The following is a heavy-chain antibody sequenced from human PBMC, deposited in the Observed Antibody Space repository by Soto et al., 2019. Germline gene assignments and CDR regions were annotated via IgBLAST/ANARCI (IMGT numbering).Heavy chain of an antibody. J-gene: IGHJ5*02. CDR2: IWYDGSNK. Sequence: GGSLRLSCAASGFTFSSYGMHWVRQAPGKGLEWVAVIWYDGSNKYYADSVKGRFTISRDNSKNTLYLQMNSLRAEDTAVYYCARDSHFDWFNWFDPWGQGTLVTVSS. CDR3: ARDSHFDWFNWFDP. V-gene: IGHV3-33*01. CDR1: GFTFSSYG. D-gene: IGHD3-9*01.